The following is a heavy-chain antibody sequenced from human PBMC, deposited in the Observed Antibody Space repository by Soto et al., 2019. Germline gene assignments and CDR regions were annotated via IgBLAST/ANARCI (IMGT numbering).Heavy chain of an antibody. CDR2: ISAYNGDT. J-gene: IGHJ4*02. V-gene: IGHV1-18*01. CDR1: GYTFTNHG. CDR3: ARDPYNSRGYYQFFDY. Sequence: QVQLVQSGAEVKKPGASVKVSCKASGYTFTNHGISWVRQAPGQGLEWMGWISAYNGDTKYAQKFQGRVTMTTDTSTSTANMEAWSLRYDATAFYYCARDPYNSRGYYQFFDYCGQGTLVTASS. D-gene: IGHD3-22*01.